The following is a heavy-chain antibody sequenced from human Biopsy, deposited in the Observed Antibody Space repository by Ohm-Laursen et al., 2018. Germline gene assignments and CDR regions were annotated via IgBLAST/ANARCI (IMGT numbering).Heavy chain of an antibody. V-gene: IGHV4-59*01. CDR2: IYNSGST. J-gene: IGHJ3*02. Sequence: SETLSLTCTVSGGSISSDYWSWIRQTPGKGLEWIGYIYNSGSTNYNPSLKGRVTISVAVDTSKSQFSLGLSSVTAADTAMYYCARGEAGVYDALDIWGQGTMVIVSS. CDR3: ARGEAGVYDALDI. D-gene: IGHD5/OR15-5a*01. CDR1: GGSISSDY.